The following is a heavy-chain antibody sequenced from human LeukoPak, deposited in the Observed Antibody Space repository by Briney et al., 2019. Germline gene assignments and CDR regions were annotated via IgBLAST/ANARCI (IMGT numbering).Heavy chain of an antibody. D-gene: IGHD6-25*01. V-gene: IGHV4-61*02. Sequence: PSQILSLTCTVSGGSISSGSYYWSWIRQPAGKGLEWIGRIYTSGSTNYNPSLKSRVTISVDTSKNQFSLKLSSVTAADTAVYYCARGGPALFDYWGQGTLVTVSS. CDR2: IYTSGST. CDR1: GGSISSGSYY. CDR3: ARGGPALFDY. J-gene: IGHJ4*02.